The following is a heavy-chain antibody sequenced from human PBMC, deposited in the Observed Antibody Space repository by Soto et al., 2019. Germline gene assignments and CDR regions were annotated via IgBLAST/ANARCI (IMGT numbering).Heavy chain of an antibody. D-gene: IGHD3-22*01. CDR1: GFTFSDYY. CDR3: ARRGGSAYYHWFDP. V-gene: IGHV3-11*06. CDR2: ISSSSTYT. Sequence: QVQLVESGGGLVKPGGSLRLSCAASGFTFSDYYMSWIRQAPGKGLEWVSYISSSSTYTNYADSVKGRFSISRDNAKNSLYLQMNSLRAEDTAVYYCARRGGSAYYHWFDPWGQGTLVTVSS. J-gene: IGHJ5*02.